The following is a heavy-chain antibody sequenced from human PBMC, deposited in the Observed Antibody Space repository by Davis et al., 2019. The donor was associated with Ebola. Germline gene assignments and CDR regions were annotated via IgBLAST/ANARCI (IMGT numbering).Heavy chain of an antibody. CDR1: GGTFSSYA. CDR3: ARGSYYDSSGYYTL. D-gene: IGHD3-22*01. CDR2: IIPIFGTA. Sequence: VKVSCKASGGTFSSYAISWVRQAPGQGLEWMGGIIPIFGTANYAQKFQGRVTITADESTSTAYMELSSLRSEDTAVYYCARGSYYDSSGYYTLWGQGTLVTVSS. V-gene: IGHV1-69*01. J-gene: IGHJ4*02.